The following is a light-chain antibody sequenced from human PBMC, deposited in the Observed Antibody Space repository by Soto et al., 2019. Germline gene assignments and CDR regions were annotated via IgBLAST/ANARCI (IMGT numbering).Light chain of an antibody. CDR1: SSDVESYNL. Sequence: SARTQPASLSGYPGQSITISCTGTSSDVESYNLVSWYQQHPGKAPKVMIYDVSKRPSGVPDRFSGSKSGNTASLTLSGLQAEDEADYYCCSYAGSYTFYVFGTGTKVTVL. J-gene: IGLJ1*01. CDR3: CSYAGSYTFYV. V-gene: IGLV2-11*01. CDR2: DVS.